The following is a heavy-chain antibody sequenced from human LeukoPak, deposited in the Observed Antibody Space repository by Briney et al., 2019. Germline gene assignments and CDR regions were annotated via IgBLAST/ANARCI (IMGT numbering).Heavy chain of an antibody. CDR1: GYIFASYW. CDR2: IYPGDSDT. V-gene: IGHV5-51*01. CDR3: ARQSDIVVVPAAMGMVDYYYGMDV. Sequence: GESLKISCKGSGYIFASYWIGWVRQMPGKGLEWMGIIYPGDSDTRYSPSFQGQVTISADKSISTAYLQWSSLKASDTAMYYCARQSDIVVVPAAMGMVDYYYGMDVWGQGTTVTVSS. D-gene: IGHD2-2*01. J-gene: IGHJ6*02.